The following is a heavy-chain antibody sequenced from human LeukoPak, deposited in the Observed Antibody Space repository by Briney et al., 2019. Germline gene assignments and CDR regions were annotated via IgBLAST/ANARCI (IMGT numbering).Heavy chain of an antibody. CDR2: ISYDGSNK. CDR1: GFTFSSYA. J-gene: IGHJ4*02. CDR3: AKEGPGSSSFDY. D-gene: IGHD6-13*01. Sequence: GGSLRLSCAASGFTFSSYAMHWVRQAPGKGLEWVAVISYDGSNKYYADSVKGRFTISRDNSKNTLYLQMNSLRAEDTAVYYCAKEGPGSSSFDYWGQGTLVTVSS. V-gene: IGHV3-30-3*01.